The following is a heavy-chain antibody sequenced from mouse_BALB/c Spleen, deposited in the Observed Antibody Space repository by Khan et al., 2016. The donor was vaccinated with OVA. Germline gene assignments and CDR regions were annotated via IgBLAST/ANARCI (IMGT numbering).Heavy chain of an antibody. D-gene: IGHD1-1*01. Sequence: VQLLQSGPELMKPGASVKISCKASGYSFTSYYLNWVKQSHGRTLEWIGDIDPFNGGTNYNQKFKGKATLTVDKSSSTAYMHLSSLTSEDSAVYYCARHGSTSWFAYWGQGTLVTVSA. CDR3: ARHGSTSWFAY. CDR1: GYSFTSYY. CDR2: IDPFNGGT. V-gene: IGHV1S135*01. J-gene: IGHJ3*01.